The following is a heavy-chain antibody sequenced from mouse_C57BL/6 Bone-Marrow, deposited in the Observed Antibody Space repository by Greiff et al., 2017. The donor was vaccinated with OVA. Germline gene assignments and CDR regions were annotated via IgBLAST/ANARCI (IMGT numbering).Heavy chain of an antibody. CDR2: ISSGGSYT. CDR3: ARRGYYGLFDY. V-gene: IGHV5-6*02. D-gene: IGHD1-1*01. CDR1: GFTFSSYG. Sequence: EVNLVESGGDLVKPVGSLKLSCAASGFTFSSYGMSWVRQTPDKRLEWVATISSGGSYTYYPDSVKGRFTISRDNAKNTLYLQMSSLKSEDTAMYYCARRGYYGLFDYWGQGTTLTVSS. J-gene: IGHJ2*01.